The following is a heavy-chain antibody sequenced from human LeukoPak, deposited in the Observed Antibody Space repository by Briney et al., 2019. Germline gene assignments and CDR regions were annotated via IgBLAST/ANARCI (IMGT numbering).Heavy chain of an antibody. V-gene: IGHV3-53*01. Sequence: GGSLRLSCAASGVTVSSNYMSWVRQAPGKGLEWVSVIYIGVSTYYADSVKGRFTISRDNSKNTLYLQMNSLRAEDTAVYYCARDLGLGAFDIWGQGTMVTVSS. D-gene: IGHD5-12*01. CDR3: ARDLGLGAFDI. CDR2: IYIGVST. J-gene: IGHJ3*02. CDR1: GVTVSSNY.